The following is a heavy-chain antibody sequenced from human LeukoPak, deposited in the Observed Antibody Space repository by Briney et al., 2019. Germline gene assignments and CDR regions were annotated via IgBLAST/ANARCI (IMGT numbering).Heavy chain of an antibody. J-gene: IGHJ4*02. CDR3: ARERGVYYYDSSGYRDY. CDR2: IYHSGST. CDR1: GYSISSGYY. Sequence: PSETLSLTCTVSGYSISSGYYWGWIRQPPGKGLEWIGSIYHSGSTYYNPSLKSRVTISVDTSKNQFSLKLSSVTAADTAVYYCARERGVYYYDSSGYRDYWGQGTLVTVSS. D-gene: IGHD3-22*01. V-gene: IGHV4-38-2*02.